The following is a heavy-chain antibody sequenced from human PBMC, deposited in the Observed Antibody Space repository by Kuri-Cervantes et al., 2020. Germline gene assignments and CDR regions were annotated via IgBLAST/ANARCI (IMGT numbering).Heavy chain of an antibody. D-gene: IGHD3-22*01. CDR2: ISYDGSNK. V-gene: IGHV3-30-3*01. CDR3: ASSGYSVTDAFDI. Sequence: GESLKISCAASGFTFSSYAMHWVRQAPGKGLEWVAVISYDGSNKYYADSVKGRFTISRDNSKNTLYLQMNSLRAEDTAVYYCASSGYSVTDAFDIRGQGTMVTVSS. J-gene: IGHJ3*02. CDR1: GFTFSSYA.